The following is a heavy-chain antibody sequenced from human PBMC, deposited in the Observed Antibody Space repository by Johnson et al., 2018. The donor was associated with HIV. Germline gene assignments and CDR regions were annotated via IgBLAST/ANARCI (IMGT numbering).Heavy chain of an antibody. D-gene: IGHD6-13*01. J-gene: IGHJ3*02. V-gene: IGHV3-33*06. CDR1: GFTFSTYG. CDR3: AKDQWSSSGTNDAFDI. Sequence: VESGGGVVQPGRSLRLSCAASGFTFSTYGMHWVRQAPGKGLEWVAVMWYDGSNRYYADSVKGRFTISRDNSKNTLYLQMNSLRAEDTAVYYCAKDQWSSSGTNDAFDIWGQGTMVTVSS. CDR2: MWYDGSNR.